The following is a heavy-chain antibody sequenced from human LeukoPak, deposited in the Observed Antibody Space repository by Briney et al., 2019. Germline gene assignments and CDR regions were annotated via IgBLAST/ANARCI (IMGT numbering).Heavy chain of an antibody. V-gene: IGHV3-23*01. D-gene: IGHD6-19*01. Sequence: GGSLRLSCAASGFTFSSYAMSGVRRAPGKGLEWVSAISGSGGSTYYADSVKGRFTISRDNSKNTLYLQMNSLRAEDTAVYYCAKDRMRIAVAGTDYWGQGTLVTVSS. CDR1: GFTFSSYA. CDR2: ISGSGGST. J-gene: IGHJ4*02. CDR3: AKDRMRIAVAGTDY.